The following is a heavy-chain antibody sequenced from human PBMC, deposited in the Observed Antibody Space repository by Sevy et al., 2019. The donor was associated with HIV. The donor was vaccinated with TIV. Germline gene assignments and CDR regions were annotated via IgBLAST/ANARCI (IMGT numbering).Heavy chain of an antibody. CDR1: GFTFSRYA. CDR3: ARIGTFRSYCTPPWY. Sequence: GGSLRLSCAASGFTFSRYAMHWVRQAPGKGLEWVAVISYDGGNKYFTDSLKGRFTISRDNSKNTLILQMNSLSPEDTAVYYCARIGTFRSYCTPPWYWGRGTLVTVSS. J-gene: IGHJ4*02. CDR2: ISYDGGNK. D-gene: IGHD3-10*01. V-gene: IGHV3-30-3*01.